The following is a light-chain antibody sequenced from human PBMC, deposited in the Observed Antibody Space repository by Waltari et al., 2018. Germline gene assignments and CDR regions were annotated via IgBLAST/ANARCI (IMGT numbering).Light chain of an antibody. CDR2: HTS. Sequence: IVLTQSTGPLSLSPGERATLSCRASQCVSIYLAWYQQKPGQAPRLLIYHTSTMATGIPYRFSGSGSGTDFSLTISGLEPEDFAVYYCQHYKNLPVSFGQGTRVEIK. J-gene: IGKJ1*01. V-gene: IGKV3-20*01. CDR1: QCVSIY. CDR3: QHYKNLPVS.